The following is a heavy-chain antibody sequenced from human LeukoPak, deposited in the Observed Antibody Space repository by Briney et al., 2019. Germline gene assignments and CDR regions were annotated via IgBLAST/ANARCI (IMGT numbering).Heavy chain of an antibody. J-gene: IGHJ5*01. CDR1: GFTFSSYA. CDR2: ISYDGSNK. Sequence: GRSLRLSCAASGFTFSSYAMHWVRQAPGKGLEWVAVISYDGSNKYYADSVKGRFTISRDNSKNTLYLQMNSLRAEDTAVYYCVKGSNVGYCIDGVCYRSSWFDPWGQGTLVTVSS. CDR3: VKGSNVGYCIDGVCYRSSWFDP. V-gene: IGHV3-30-3*01. D-gene: IGHD2-8*01.